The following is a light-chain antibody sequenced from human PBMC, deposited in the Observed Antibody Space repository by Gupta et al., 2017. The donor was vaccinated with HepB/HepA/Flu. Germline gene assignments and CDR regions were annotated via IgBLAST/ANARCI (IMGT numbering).Light chain of an antibody. CDR3: LLYYRGAVV. J-gene: IGLJ3*02. Sequence: QTVVTQEPSLTVSPAGTVTLTCAFSTGAVTSGYYPNWFQQKPGQAPRALIHSTDNKHSWTPDRFSGSLHGGKAALTLSGVQPEDEAEYYCLLYYRGAVVFGGGTRLTVL. CDR1: TGAVTSGYY. CDR2: STD. V-gene: IGLV7-43*01.